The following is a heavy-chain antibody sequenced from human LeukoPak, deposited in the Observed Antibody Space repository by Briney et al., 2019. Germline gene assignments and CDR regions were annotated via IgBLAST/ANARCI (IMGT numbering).Heavy chain of an antibody. V-gene: IGHV1-46*01. CDR3: ARCGYGGNDYYYGMDV. CDR2: INPSGGST. J-gene: IGHJ6*02. Sequence: ASVTVSCKASGYTFTSYYMHWVRQAPGQGLEWMGIINPSGGSTTYAQKFQGRVTMTRDTSTSTVYMELSSLRSEDTAVYYCARCGYGGNDYYYGMDVWGQGTTVTVSS. CDR1: GYTFTSYY. D-gene: IGHD4-23*01.